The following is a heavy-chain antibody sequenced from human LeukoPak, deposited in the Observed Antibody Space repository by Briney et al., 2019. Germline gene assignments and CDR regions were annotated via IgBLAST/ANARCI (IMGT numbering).Heavy chain of an antibody. CDR3: AKDGDSSGWYYFDY. Sequence: GGSLRLSCAASGFTFSSYEMNWVRQAPGKGLERVSYISSSGSTIYYADSVKGRFTISRDNAKNSLYLQMNSLRAEDTAVYYCAKDGDSSGWYYFDYWGQGTLVTVSS. CDR2: ISSSGSTI. CDR1: GFTFSSYE. V-gene: IGHV3-48*03. D-gene: IGHD6-19*01. J-gene: IGHJ4*02.